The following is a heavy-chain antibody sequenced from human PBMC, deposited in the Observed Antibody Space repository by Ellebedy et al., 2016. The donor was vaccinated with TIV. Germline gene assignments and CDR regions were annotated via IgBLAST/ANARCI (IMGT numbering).Heavy chain of an antibody. D-gene: IGHD6-13*01. V-gene: IGHV1-69*06. J-gene: IGHJ6*02. CDR1: GGTFSSYA. CDR2: IIPIFGTA. CDR3: ARAQSIAAATGSVWGYYYGMDV. Sequence: SVKVSXXASGGTFSSYAISWVRQAPGQGLEWMGGIIPIFGTANYAQKFQGRVTITADKSTSTAYMELSSLRSEDTAVYYCARAQSIAAATGSVWGYYYGMDVWGQGTTVTVSS.